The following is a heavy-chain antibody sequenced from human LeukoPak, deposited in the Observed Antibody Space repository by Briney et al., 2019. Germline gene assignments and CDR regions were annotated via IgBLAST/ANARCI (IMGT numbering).Heavy chain of an antibody. J-gene: IGHJ4*02. D-gene: IGHD6-13*01. Sequence: PGGSLRLSCAASGFTFSSYDMSWVRQAPGKGLEWVSAISGSGGSTYYADSVKGRFTISRDNSKNTLYLQMNSLRAEDTAVYYCAKDYSSSWYPYYFDYWGQGTLVTVSS. CDR1: GFTFSSYD. CDR3: AKDYSSSWYPYYFDY. V-gene: IGHV3-23*01. CDR2: ISGSGGST.